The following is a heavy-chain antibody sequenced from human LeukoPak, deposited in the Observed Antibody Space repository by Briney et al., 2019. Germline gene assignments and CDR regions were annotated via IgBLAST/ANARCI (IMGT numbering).Heavy chain of an antibody. D-gene: IGHD3-3*01. CDR2: IYTSGST. V-gene: IGHV4-4*07. J-gene: IGHJ4*02. Sequence: KSSETLSLTCTVSGGSISSYYWSWIRQPAGKGLEWIGRIYTSGSTNYNPSLKSRVTMSVDTSKNQFSLKLSSVTAADTAVYYCARTGNDFWRGYYTYGGQGTLVTVSP. CDR1: GGSISSYY. CDR3: ARTGNDFWRGYYTY.